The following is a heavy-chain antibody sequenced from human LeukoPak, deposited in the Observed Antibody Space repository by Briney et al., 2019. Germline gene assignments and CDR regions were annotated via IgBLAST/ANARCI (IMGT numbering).Heavy chain of an antibody. CDR3: ARDRQRWLQLRPLGRTFDY. V-gene: IGHV3-21*01. D-gene: IGHD5-24*01. CDR1: GFTFSSYS. Sequence: GGSLRLSCAASGFTFSSYSMNWVRQAPGKGLEWISSISSSSSYIYYADPVKGRFTISRDNAKNSLYLQMNSLRAEDTAEYYCARDRQRWLQLRPLGRTFDYWGQGTLVTVSS. CDR2: ISSSSSYI. J-gene: IGHJ4*02.